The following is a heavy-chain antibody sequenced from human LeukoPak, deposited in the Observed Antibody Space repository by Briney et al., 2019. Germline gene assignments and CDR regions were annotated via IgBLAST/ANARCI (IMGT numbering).Heavy chain of an antibody. D-gene: IGHD3-16*02. CDR3: ARYTAHDAFDI. CDR1: GFTFSDHY. Sequence: GGSLRLSCAASGFTFSDHYMDWVRQAPGKGLEWVGRTRNKANSHTTEYAASVKGRFTISRDDSKNSLYLQMNSLKTEDTAVYYCARYTAHDAFDIWGQGTMVTVSS. CDR2: TRNKANSHTT. J-gene: IGHJ3*02. V-gene: IGHV3-72*01.